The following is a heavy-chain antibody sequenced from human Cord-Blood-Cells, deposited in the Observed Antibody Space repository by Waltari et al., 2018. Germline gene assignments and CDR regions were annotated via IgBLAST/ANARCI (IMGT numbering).Heavy chain of an antibody. CDR3: TTGGCSSTSCYAFDI. V-gene: IGHV3-15*01. J-gene: IGHJ3*02. CDR1: GFTFTNAW. CDR2: IKSKTDGGTT. D-gene: IGHD2-2*01. Sequence: EVQLVESGGGLVTPGGSLRLSRAASGFTFTNAWMRWVRQAPGKGLEWVGRIKSKTDGGTTDYAAPVKGRFTISRDDSKNTLYLQMNSLKTEDTAVYYCTTGGCSSTSCYAFDIWGQGTMVTVS.